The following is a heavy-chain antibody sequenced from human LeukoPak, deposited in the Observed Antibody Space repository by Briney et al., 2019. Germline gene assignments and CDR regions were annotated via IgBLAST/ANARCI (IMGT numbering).Heavy chain of an antibody. D-gene: IGHD5-12*01. CDR3: ARGLSWSGYEDY. CDR2: IYHSGST. Sequence: SETLSLTCTVSGVSISSSNSYWGWIRQPPGKGLEWIGSIYHSGSTYYNPSLKSRVTISVDTSKNQFSLKLSSVTAADTAVYYCARGLSWSGYEDYWGQGTLVTVSS. V-gene: IGHV4-39*07. J-gene: IGHJ4*02. CDR1: GVSISSSNSY.